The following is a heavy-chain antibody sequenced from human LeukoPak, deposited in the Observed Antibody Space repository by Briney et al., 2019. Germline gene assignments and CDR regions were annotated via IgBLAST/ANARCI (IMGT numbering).Heavy chain of an antibody. J-gene: IGHJ4*02. Sequence: PSETLSLTCAVSGHSISSGYYWGWIRQPPGKGLEWIGSIFHSGSTYYNPSLKSRVTISVDTSKDQFSLKLSSVTAADTAVYYCARDPVGDYGDYWGQGTLVTVSS. D-gene: IGHD4-17*01. V-gene: IGHV4-38-2*02. CDR2: IFHSGST. CDR1: GHSISSGYY. CDR3: ARDPVGDYGDY.